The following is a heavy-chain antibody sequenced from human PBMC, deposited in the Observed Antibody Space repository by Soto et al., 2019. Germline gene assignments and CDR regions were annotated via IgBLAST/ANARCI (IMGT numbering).Heavy chain of an antibody. Sequence: QVQLVQSGAEVKKPGASVKVSCKASGYTFTSYGISWVRQAPGQGLEWMGWISAYNGNTNYAQKLQGRVTMTTDTSTSTAYMELRSLRSDDTAVYYCARDPGDDYGSGSPKDYYYYYHGMDVWGQGTTVTVSS. J-gene: IGHJ6*02. D-gene: IGHD3-10*01. CDR3: ARDPGDDYGSGSPKDYYYYYHGMDV. CDR2: ISAYNGNT. V-gene: IGHV1-18*01. CDR1: GYTFTSYG.